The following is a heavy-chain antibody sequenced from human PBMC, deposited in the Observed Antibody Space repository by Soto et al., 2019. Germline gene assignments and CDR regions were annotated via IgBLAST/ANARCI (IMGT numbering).Heavy chain of an antibody. CDR3: ARLESGTYYYYYGMDV. J-gene: IGHJ6*02. CDR1: GYSFTSYW. D-gene: IGHD3-3*01. CDR2: IYPGDSDT. V-gene: IGHV5-51*01. Sequence: GESLKISCKGSGYSFTSYWIGWVLQIPWKGLEWMGIIYPGDSDTRYSPSFQGQVTISADKSISTAYLQWSSLKASDTAMYYCARLESGTYYYYYGMDVWCQGTTVTVSS.